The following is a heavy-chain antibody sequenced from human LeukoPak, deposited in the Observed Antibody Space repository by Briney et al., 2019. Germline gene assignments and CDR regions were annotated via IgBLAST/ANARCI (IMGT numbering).Heavy chain of an antibody. J-gene: IGHJ4*02. Sequence: ASVKVSCKASGYTFTSYDINWVRQATGQGLEWMGWMNPNSGNTDYAQKFQGRFTITINTSISTAYMELSSLRSEDTAVYYCARGSYPWGFDYWGQGTLVTVSS. V-gene: IGHV1-8*03. CDR3: ARGSYPWGFDY. CDR2: MNPNSGNT. D-gene: IGHD1-26*01. CDR1: GYTFTSYD.